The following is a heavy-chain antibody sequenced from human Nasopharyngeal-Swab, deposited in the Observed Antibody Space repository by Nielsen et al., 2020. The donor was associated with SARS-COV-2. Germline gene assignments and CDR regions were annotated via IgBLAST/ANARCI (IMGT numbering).Heavy chain of an antibody. V-gene: IGHV3-64D*06. CDR3: VKHQGSSSDQ. J-gene: IGHJ4*02. Sequence: GESLKISCSASGFTFSSYAIHWVRQAPGKGLEYVSAISSNGGITYYADSVKGRFTISRDNAKNTVYLQMNSLRVEDTAVYYCVKHQGSSSDQWGQGTLVTVSS. CDR2: ISSNGGIT. CDR1: GFTFSSYA.